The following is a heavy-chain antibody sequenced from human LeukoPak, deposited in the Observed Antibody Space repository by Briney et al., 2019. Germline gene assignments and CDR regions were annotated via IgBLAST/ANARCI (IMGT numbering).Heavy chain of an antibody. V-gene: IGHV7-4-1*02. J-gene: IGHJ4*02. D-gene: IGHD6-13*01. Sequence: ASVKVSCKASGYAFNSYAMNWVRQAPGQGLEWMGWISTNTGNPTYAQGFTGRFVFSLDTSVSTAYLQISSLKAEDTAVYYCARVDSSSWDSPYYFDYWGQGTLVTVSS. CDR1: GYAFNSYA. CDR3: ARVDSSSWDSPYYFDY. CDR2: ISTNTGNP.